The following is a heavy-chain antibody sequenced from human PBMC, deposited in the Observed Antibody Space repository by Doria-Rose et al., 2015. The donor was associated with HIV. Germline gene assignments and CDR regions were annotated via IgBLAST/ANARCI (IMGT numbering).Heavy chain of an antibody. J-gene: IGHJ4*02. D-gene: IGHD3-22*01. CDR1: GYTFINYG. CDR3: VRDPPYFYDSRGFLPAY. Sequence: KPGASVKVSCKTSGYTFINYGVSWVRQAPGQGLEWMGWISGYNGNTNYAQKFLGRVTMTTDTSTSTGYMDLRSLRSDDTAVYYCVRDPPYFYDSRGFLPAYWGQGTLVTVSP. CDR2: ISGYNGNT. V-gene: IGHV1-18*01.